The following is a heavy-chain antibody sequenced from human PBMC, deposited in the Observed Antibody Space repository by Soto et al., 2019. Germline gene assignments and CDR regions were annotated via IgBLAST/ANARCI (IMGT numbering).Heavy chain of an antibody. V-gene: IGHV1-69*01. Sequence: QGLEWMGGIIPIFGTANYAQKFQGRVTITADESTSTAYMELSSLRSEDTAVYYCASEQITGTHKWVHIDYWGQGTLVTVSS. D-gene: IGHD1-7*01. J-gene: IGHJ4*02. CDR3: ASEQITGTHKWVHIDY. CDR2: IIPIFGTA.